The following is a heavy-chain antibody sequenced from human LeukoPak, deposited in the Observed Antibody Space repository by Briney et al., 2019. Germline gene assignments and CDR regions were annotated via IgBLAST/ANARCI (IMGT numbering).Heavy chain of an antibody. CDR1: GYTFTSYG. Sequence: ASVKDSCKASGYTFTSYGISWVRQAPGQGGEWVGWISAYNGKTNYAQKLQGRVTMTTDTSTSTSYMELRSLRSDDTAVYYCARDLRAYGGNSLIVFSPKGPGRTFDYWGQGTLVTVSS. CDR2: ISAYNGKT. D-gene: IGHD4-23*01. V-gene: IGHV1-18*01. CDR3: ARDLRAYGGNSLIVFSPKGPGRTFDY. J-gene: IGHJ4*02.